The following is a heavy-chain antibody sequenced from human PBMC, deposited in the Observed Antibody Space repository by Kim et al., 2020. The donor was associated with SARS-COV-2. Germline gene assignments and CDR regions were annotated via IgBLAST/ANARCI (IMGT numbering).Heavy chain of an antibody. CDR2: IYYSGST. CDR1: GGSISSGGYY. Sequence: SETLSLTCTVSGGSISSGGYYWSWIRQHPGKGLEWIGYIYYSGSTYYNPSLKSRVTISVDTSKNQFSLKLSSVTAADTAVYYCARDEWGWYFDLWGRGTLVTVSS. D-gene: IGHD1-26*01. J-gene: IGHJ2*01. CDR3: ARDEWGWYFDL. V-gene: IGHV4-31*03.